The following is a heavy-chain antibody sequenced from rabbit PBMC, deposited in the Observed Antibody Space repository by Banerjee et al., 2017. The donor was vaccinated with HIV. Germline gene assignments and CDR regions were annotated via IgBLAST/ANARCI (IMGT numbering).Heavy chain of an antibody. CDR3: ARDLAGVIGWNFTW. CDR2: IYTGSSGTT. J-gene: IGHJ4*01. V-gene: IGHV1S45*01. D-gene: IGHD4-1*01. Sequence: QEQLVESGGGLVQPGGSLKLSCKASGFDFSSYGVSWVRQAPGKGLEWIACIYTGSSGTTYYASWAKGRFTVSKASSTTVTLQMTSLTAADTATYFCARDLAGVIGWNFTWWGPGTLVTVS. CDR1: GFDFSSYG.